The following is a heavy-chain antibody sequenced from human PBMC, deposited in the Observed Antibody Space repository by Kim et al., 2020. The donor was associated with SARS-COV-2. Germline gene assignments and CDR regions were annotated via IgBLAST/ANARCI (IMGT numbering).Heavy chain of an antibody. CDR2: LNPYSGIT. D-gene: IGHD1-1*01. Sequence: ASVKVSCRASGYAFTRYLLHWVRQAPGQSLEWIAWLNPYSGITKYSQRLQGRVTLTTNTSATTAYMELSSLTSDDTAMYYCARDFYKPHFEGAFAVWC. J-gene: IGHJ3*01. V-gene: IGHV1-3*01. CDR1: GYAFTRYL. CDR3: ARDFYKPHFEGAFAV.